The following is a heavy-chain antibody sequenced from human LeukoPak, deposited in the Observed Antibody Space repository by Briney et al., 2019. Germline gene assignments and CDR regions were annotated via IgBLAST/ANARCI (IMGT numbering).Heavy chain of an antibody. CDR2: IYHSGST. D-gene: IGHD1-26*01. CDR1: GGSISSSSFY. J-gene: IGHJ4*02. CDR3: ARTGRSGSYWGVFDY. V-gene: IGHV4-39*07. Sequence: SETLSLTCSVSGGSISSSSFYWGWIRQPPGKGLEWIGSIYHSGSTYYNPSLKSRVTISVDTSKNQFSLKLSSVTAADTAVYYCARTGRSGSYWGVFDYWGQGTLVTVSS.